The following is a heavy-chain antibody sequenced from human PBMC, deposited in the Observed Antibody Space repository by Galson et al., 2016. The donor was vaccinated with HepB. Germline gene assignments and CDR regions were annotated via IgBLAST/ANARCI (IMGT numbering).Heavy chain of an antibody. Sequence: SETLSLTCTVSGGSVSSGSFYWSWIRQPPGKGLEWIGYIYYYSGSTNYNPSLKSRVTISVDTSKNQFSLKLTSVTAADTAVYYCTTGELVRGFDPWGQGTLVTVSS. CDR2: IYYYSGST. D-gene: IGHD2-21*01. CDR1: GGSVSSGSFY. V-gene: IGHV4-61*01. CDR3: TTGELVRGFDP. J-gene: IGHJ5*02.